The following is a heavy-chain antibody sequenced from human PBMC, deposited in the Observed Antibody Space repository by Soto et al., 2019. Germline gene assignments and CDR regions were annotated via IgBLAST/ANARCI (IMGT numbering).Heavy chain of an antibody. J-gene: IGHJ5*02. Sequence: NPSETLSLTCAVYGGSFSGYYWSWIRQPPGKGLEWIGEINHSGSTNYNPSLKSRVTISVDTSKNQFSLKLSSVTAADTAVYYCAREGPTSNWFDPWGQGTLVTVSS. V-gene: IGHV4-34*01. CDR1: GGSFSGYY. CDR2: INHSGST. CDR3: AREGPTSNWFDP.